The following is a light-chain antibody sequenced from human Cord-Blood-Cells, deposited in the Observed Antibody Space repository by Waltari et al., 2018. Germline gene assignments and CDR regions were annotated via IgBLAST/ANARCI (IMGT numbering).Light chain of an antibody. CDR2: KDS. CDR3: QSADSSGTYWV. Sequence: SYELTQPPSVSVSPGQTDRITCSGDALPKQYAYWYQQKPGQAPVLVIYKDSERPSGISERFSGSSSGTTVTLTISGVQAEDEADYYCQSADSSGTYWVFGGGTKLTVL. V-gene: IGLV3-25*03. CDR1: ALPKQY. J-gene: IGLJ3*02.